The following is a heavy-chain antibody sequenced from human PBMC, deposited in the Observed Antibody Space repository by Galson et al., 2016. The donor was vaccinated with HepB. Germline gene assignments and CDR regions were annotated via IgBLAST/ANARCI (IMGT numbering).Heavy chain of an antibody. D-gene: IGHD2-15*01. J-gene: IGHJ3*02. Sequence: SVKVSCKASGDTFTNYGISWVRQAPGQGLEWMGWISGYDGDINYAQKVQGRVIMTTDTSTSTAYMELRSLRSDDTAVYYCVRDIIYCGDASCYEDTFYIWGQGTMVTGSS. CDR2: ISGYDGDI. V-gene: IGHV1-18*01. CDR1: GDTFTNYG. CDR3: VRDIIYCGDASCYEDTFYI.